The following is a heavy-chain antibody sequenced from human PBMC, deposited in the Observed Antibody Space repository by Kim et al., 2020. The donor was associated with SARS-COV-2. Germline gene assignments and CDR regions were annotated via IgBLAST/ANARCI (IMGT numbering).Heavy chain of an antibody. CDR3: AKNPTGPPSRYYGMDV. Sequence: GGSLRLSCAASGFTFSSYGMHWVRQAPGKGLEWVAVISYDGSNKYYADSVKGRFTISRDNSKNTLYLQMNSLRAEDTAVYYCAKNPTGPPSRYYGMDVWGQGTTVTYSS. J-gene: IGHJ6*02. CDR2: ISYDGSNK. CDR1: GFTFSSYG. V-gene: IGHV3-30*18. D-gene: IGHD4-17*01.